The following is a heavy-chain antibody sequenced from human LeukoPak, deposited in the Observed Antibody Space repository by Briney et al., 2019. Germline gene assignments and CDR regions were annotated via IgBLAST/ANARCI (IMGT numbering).Heavy chain of an antibody. CDR1: GFTFSSYG. V-gene: IGHV3-30*18. D-gene: IGHD3-22*01. CDR2: ISYDGSNK. J-gene: IGHJ1*01. CDR3: AKDSPYYYDSSGKGYFQH. Sequence: PGGSLRLSCAASGFTFSSYGMHWVRQAPGKGLEWVAVISYDGSNKYYADSVKGRFTISRDNSKNTLYLQMNSLRAEDTAVYYCAKDSPYYYDSSGKGYFQHWGQGTLVTVSS.